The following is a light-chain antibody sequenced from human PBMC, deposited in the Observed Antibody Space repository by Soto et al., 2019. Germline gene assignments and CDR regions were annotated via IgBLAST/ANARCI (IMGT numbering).Light chain of an antibody. V-gene: IGLV7-46*01. CDR1: TGAVTSGHY. Sequence: QAVVTQEPSLTVSPGGTVTLTCASSTGAVTSGHYPFWFQQRPGQALRTLIYDTSNKHSSTPARFSGSLLGGKAALTLSGAQPEDESDYYCLLAYTGVRVFGGGTKLTVL. CDR2: DTS. CDR3: LLAYTGVRV. J-gene: IGLJ3*02.